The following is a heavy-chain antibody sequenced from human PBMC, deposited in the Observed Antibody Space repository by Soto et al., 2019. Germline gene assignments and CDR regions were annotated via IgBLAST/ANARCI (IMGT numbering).Heavy chain of an antibody. Sequence: GASVKVSCKASGGTFSSYAISWVRQAPGQGLEWMGGIIPIFGTANYAQKFQGRVTITADESTSTAYMELSSLRSEDTAVYYCARWAPPLVYIVATTAGYYYYGMDVWGQGTTVTVSS. CDR2: IIPIFGTA. J-gene: IGHJ6*02. V-gene: IGHV1-69*13. CDR1: GGTFSSYA. CDR3: ARWAPPLVYIVATTAGYYYYGMDV. D-gene: IGHD5-12*01.